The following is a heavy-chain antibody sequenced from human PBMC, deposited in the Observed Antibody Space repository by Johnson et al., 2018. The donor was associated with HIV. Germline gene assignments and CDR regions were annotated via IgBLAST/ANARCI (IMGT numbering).Heavy chain of an antibody. J-gene: IGHJ3*02. D-gene: IGHD3-22*01. V-gene: IGHV3-13*01. CDR3: ARDVKYYDTSGYHSDAFDI. CDR1: GFTVSSNY. CDR2: IGTAGDT. Sequence: VQVVESGGGLVQPGGSLRVSCAASGFTVSSNYMSWVRQAPGKGLEWVSAIGTAGDTYYPGSVKGRFTISRENAKNSLYLQMNSLRGEDTALYYCARDVKYYDTSGYHSDAFDIWGQGTLVIVSS.